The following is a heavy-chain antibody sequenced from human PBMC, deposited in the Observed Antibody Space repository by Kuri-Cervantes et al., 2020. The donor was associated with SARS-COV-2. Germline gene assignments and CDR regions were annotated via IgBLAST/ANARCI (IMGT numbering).Heavy chain of an antibody. CDR1: GFTFSSYG. Sequence: GESLKISCAASGFTFSSYGMHWVRQAPGKGLEWVAVIWYDGSNKYYADSVKGRFTISRDNSKNTLYLQMNSLRAEDTAVYYCTTVSPTFGVVTYYYYYYGMDVWGQGTTVTVSS. CDR2: IWYDGSNK. D-gene: IGHD3-3*01. V-gene: IGHV3-33*08. CDR3: TTVSPTFGVVTYYYYYYGMDV. J-gene: IGHJ6*02.